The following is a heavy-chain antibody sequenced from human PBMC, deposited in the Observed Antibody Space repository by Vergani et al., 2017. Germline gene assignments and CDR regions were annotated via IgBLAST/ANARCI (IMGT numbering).Heavy chain of an antibody. CDR2: AYHSGAT. CDR3: AGGNDNGTSNPPLDP. CDR1: GYSVNSGYY. D-gene: IGHD4/OR15-4a*01. Sequence: QVQLRESGPGLVKPSETLSLSCTMSGYSVNSGYYWAWIRQTAAKGLAWIGSAYHSGATYYNPSLESRVTILLDTSRKQFSLRLNSVTAADTAVYYCAGGNDNGTSNPPLDPWGPGTRVTVSS. V-gene: IGHV4-38-2*02. J-gene: IGHJ5*02.